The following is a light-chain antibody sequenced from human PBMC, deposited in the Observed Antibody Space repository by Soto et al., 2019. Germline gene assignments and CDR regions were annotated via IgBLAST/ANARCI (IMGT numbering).Light chain of an antibody. Sequence: EIVLTQSPATLSLSPGERATLSCRASQSVSSYLAWYQQKSGQAPRLLIYSASRRATGIPDRFTGSGSGTDFTLTINRVEPEDFAVYFCQQYAGSPRTFGQGTKVDI. CDR1: QSVSSY. V-gene: IGKV3-20*01. CDR2: SAS. CDR3: QQYAGSPRT. J-gene: IGKJ1*01.